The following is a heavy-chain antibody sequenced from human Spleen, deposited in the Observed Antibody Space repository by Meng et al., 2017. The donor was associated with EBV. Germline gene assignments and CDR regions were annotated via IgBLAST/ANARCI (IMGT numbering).Heavy chain of an antibody. V-gene: IGHV4-4*02. D-gene: IGHD4/OR15-4a*01. CDR3: ARSYNAYATYFLDY. J-gene: IGHJ4*02. Sequence: VTLPEQCPGLVKPSGNLSLTCLVSGGSISSNNWLSWVRQPPGKGLEWIGDIYHSGSTSYSPSLKSRVTMSLDKSTNQFSLNLTSVTAADTAVYYCARSYNAYATYFLDYWGQGTLVTVSS. CDR2: IYHSGST. CDR1: GGSISSNNW.